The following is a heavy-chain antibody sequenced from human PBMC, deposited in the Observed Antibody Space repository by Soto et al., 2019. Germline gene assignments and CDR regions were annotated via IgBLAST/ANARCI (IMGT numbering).Heavy chain of an antibody. V-gene: IGHV4-34*01. J-gene: IGHJ4*02. Sequence: SETLSLTCAAYGGSFSGYYWSWIRQPPGKGLEWIGEINHSGSTNYNPSLESRVTISVDTSKNEFSLKLSSVTAADTAVYYCARLEYSSSDHCDYWGQGTLCTVSS. CDR3: ARLEYSSSDHCDY. D-gene: IGHD6-6*01. CDR1: GGSFSGYY. CDR2: INHSGST.